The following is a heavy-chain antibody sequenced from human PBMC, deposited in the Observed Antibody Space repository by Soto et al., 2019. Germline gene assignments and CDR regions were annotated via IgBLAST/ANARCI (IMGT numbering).Heavy chain of an antibody. J-gene: IGHJ6*03. D-gene: IGHD4-17*01. CDR2: IFSNDEK. CDR1: GFSLSNARMG. V-gene: IGHV2-26*01. Sequence: QVTLKESGPVLVKPTETLTLTCTVSGFSLSNARMGVSWIRQPPGKAREWLAHIFSNDEKSYSTSLKRRLTISNDTSKSQVVLTMTNMDPVDTATYYCARILNPDYGVYYYYYYMDVWGKGTTVTVSS. CDR3: ARILNPDYGVYYYYYYMDV.